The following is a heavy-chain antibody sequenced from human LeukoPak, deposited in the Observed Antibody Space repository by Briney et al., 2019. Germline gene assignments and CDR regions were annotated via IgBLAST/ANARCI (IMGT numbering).Heavy chain of an antibody. CDR1: VYSLCVFL. CDR3: AAAGRVSLDY. J-gene: IGHJ4*02. Sequence: GGSLRLSCAASVYSLCVFLMHWVRHAPGEGVGWVSRFCSDGSSINYADSVRGRDSLSRDAAKYTLFLQINRLRAGDTAVYFCAAAGRVSLDYWCQGTLISVSS. CDR2: FCSDGSSI. V-gene: IGHV3-74*01. D-gene: IGHD6-25*01.